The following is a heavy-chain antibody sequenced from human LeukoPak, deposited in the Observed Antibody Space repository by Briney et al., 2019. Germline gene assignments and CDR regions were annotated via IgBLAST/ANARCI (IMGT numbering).Heavy chain of an antibody. CDR3: ARSETAARPLDS. J-gene: IGHJ5*01. CDR1: GGTFSSYA. CDR2: IIPIFGTA. V-gene: IGHV1-69*05. D-gene: IGHD6-6*01. Sequence: SVKVSCKASGGTFSSYAISWVRQAPGQGLEWMGGIIPIFGTANYAQKFQGRVTITTDESTSTAYMELSSLRSEDTAVYYCARSETAARPLDSWGQGTLVTVSS.